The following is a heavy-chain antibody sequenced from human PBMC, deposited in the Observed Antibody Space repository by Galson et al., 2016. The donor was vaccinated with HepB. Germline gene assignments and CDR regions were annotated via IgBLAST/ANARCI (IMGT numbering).Heavy chain of an antibody. D-gene: IGHD5-24*01. J-gene: IGHJ6*02. V-gene: IGHV5-51*01. Sequence: QSGAEVKKPGESLKISCKGSGYNFIDHWIGWVRQMPGKGQEWMGIIYPGDSDTRYSPSFQGQVTISADKSFSTAYLQWSSLKASDTAMYYFARLDVEMAKVDYHYYNMDVWGQGTTATVSS. CDR3: ARLDVEMAKVDYHYYNMDV. CDR1: GYNFIDHW. CDR2: IYPGDSDT.